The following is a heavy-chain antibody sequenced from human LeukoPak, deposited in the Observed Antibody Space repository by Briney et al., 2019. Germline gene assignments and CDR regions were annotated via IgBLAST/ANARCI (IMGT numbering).Heavy chain of an antibody. CDR2: ITSSGANT. Sequence: GGSLRLSCAASGFTFSSCAMCWVRRAPGKGLQWVSSITSSGANTYYADSVKGRFTISRDNTKNTLHLQVNNLRAEDTAVYYCVRGSGGNYDTWGQGTLVTVSS. CDR3: VRGSGGNYDT. V-gene: IGHV3-23*01. D-gene: IGHD4-23*01. CDR1: GFTFSSCA. J-gene: IGHJ5*02.